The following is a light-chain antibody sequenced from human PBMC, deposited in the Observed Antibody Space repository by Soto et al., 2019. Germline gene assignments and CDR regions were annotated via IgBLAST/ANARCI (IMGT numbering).Light chain of an antibody. CDR3: QQSYSTLFT. Sequence: DIQMTQSPSSLSASVGDRVTITCRASQTINTYLNWYQQKPGKAPKLLIYGASTLPTGVPSRFSGSGSGTDFTLTISSLQPEDFATYYCQQSYSTLFTFGPGTKVDIK. V-gene: IGKV1-39*01. CDR2: GAS. CDR1: QTINTY. J-gene: IGKJ3*01.